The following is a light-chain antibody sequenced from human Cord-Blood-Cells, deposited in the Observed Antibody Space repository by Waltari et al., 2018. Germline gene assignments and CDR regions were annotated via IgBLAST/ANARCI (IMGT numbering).Light chain of an antibody. Sequence: DIQMTQSPSSLSASAGDRVTITCQASQDISNYLNWYQQKPGKAPKLLIYDASNLETGVPSRFSGSGSGTDFTFTISSLQPEDIATYYCQQYDNLPFGPGTKVDIK. CDR1: QDISNY. CDR2: DAS. J-gene: IGKJ3*01. CDR3: QQYDNLP. V-gene: IGKV1-33*01.